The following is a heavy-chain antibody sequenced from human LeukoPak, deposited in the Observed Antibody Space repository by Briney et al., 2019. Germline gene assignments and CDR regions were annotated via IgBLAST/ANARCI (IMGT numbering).Heavy chain of an antibody. CDR3: ASDIVGADYFDY. CDR2: IYYSGST. J-gene: IGHJ4*02. V-gene: IGHV4-59*01. D-gene: IGHD1-26*01. Sequence: PSETLSLTCTVSGGSISSYFWSWIRQPPGKGLEWIGYIYYSGSTNYNPSLKSRVTLSVDTSKNQFSLKLSSVTAADTAVYYCASDIVGADYFDYWGQGTLVTVSS. CDR1: GGSISSYF.